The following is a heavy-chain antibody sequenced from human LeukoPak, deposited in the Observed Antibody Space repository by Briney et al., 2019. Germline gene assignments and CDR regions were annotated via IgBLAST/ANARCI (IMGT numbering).Heavy chain of an antibody. CDR3: ARARGRQWLVLGN. J-gene: IGHJ4*02. D-gene: IGHD6-19*01. Sequence: SETLSLTCTVSGGSISSGSYYWSWIRQPPGKGLEWIGYIYYSGSANYNPSLKSRVTISVDTSKNQFSLKLSSVTAADTAVYYCARARGRQWLVLGNWGQGTLVTVSS. CDR2: IYYSGSA. CDR1: GGSISSGSYY. V-gene: IGHV4-61*01.